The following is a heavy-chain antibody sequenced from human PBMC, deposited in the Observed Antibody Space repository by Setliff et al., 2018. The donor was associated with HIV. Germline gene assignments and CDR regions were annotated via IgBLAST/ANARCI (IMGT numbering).Heavy chain of an antibody. Sequence: PGGSLRLSCVASGFHFTPYILHWVRQAPGKGLEWVAVISNDARQTYYADSVRGRFTISRDSTKNALYLKFYNPRPEDTAIYYCARARTVDFWGDSLAHWGQGTLVTVSS. V-gene: IGHV3-30*03. CDR3: ARARTVDFWGDSLAH. CDR2: ISNDARQT. CDR1: GFHFTPYI. D-gene: IGHD3-3*01. J-gene: IGHJ4*02.